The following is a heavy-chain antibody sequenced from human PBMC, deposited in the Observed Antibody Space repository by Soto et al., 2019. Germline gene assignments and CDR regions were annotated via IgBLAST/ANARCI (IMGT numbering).Heavy chain of an antibody. CDR2: IYYSGTT. Sequence: LTCTVSGGSIRSGGYYRTWIRHFPGKGLEWIGNIYYSGTTYYNPSLKSRLTMSVDTSKNQFYMRLNSVTAADTAMYFCARDSLMATSGTAPYDKEWHIRGQGNT. CDR3: ARDSLMATSGTAPYDKEWHI. D-gene: IGHD1-7*01. J-gene: IGHJ6*01. CDR1: GGSIRSGGYY. V-gene: IGHV4-31*03.